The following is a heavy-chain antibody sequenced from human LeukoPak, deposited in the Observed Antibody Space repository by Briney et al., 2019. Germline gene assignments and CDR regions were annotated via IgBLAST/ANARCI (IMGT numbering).Heavy chain of an antibody. CDR2: IYTSGST. V-gene: IGHV4-4*07. CDR3: ARDRPLDYYGSGSSYYYYMDV. CDR1: GGSISSYY. Sequence: SETLSLTCTVSGGSISSYYWSWIRQPAGKGLEWIGRIYTSGSTNYNPSLKSRVTMSVDTSKNQFSLKLSSVTAADTAVYYCARDRPLDYYGSGSSYYYYMDVWGKGTTVTVSS. J-gene: IGHJ6*03. D-gene: IGHD3-10*01.